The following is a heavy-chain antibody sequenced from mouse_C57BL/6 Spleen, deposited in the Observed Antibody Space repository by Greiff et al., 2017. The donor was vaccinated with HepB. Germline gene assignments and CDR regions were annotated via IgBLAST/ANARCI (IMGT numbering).Heavy chain of an antibody. CDR1: GYAFSSYW. D-gene: IGHD3-2*02. CDR2: IYPGDGDT. CDR3: ARDGDSSGYNYAMDY. V-gene: IGHV1-80*01. J-gene: IGHJ4*01. Sequence: QVQLQQSGAELVKPGASVKISCKASGYAFSSYWMNWVKQRPGKGLEWIGQIYPGDGDTNYNGKFKGKATLTADKSSSTAYMQLSSLTSEDSAVYFCARDGDSSGYNYAMDYWGQGTSVTVSS.